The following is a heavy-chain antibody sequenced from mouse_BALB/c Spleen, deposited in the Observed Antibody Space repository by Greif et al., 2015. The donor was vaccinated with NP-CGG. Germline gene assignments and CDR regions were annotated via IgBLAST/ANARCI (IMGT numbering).Heavy chain of an antibody. V-gene: IGHV1-7*01. CDR3: ARGGTTVVASMDY. CDR1: GYTFTSYW. D-gene: IGHD1-1*01. CDR2: INPSTGYT. Sequence: VQLQQSGVELAKPGASVKMSCKASGYTFTSYWMHWVKQRPGQGLEWIGYINPSTGYTEYNQKFKDKATLTADKSSSTAYMQLSSLTSEDSAGYYCARGGTTVVASMDYWGQGTSVTVSS. J-gene: IGHJ4*01.